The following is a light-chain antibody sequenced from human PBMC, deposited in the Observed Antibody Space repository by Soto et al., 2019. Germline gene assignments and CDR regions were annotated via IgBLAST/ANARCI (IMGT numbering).Light chain of an antibody. CDR2: EVS. V-gene: IGLV2-14*01. CDR3: SSYTSSSTPWV. CDR1: SSDVGGYNY. Sequence: QSALTQPASVSGSPGQSITISCTGTSSDVGGYNYVSWYQQHPGKAPKLMIYEVSNRPSGVSNRFSGSKSGNTASLTISGLQAEDEADYYWSSYTSSSTPWVFGGGTKLTVL. J-gene: IGLJ3*02.